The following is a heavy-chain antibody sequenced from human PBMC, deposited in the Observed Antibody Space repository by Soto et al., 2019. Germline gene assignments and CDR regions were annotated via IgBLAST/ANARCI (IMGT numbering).Heavy chain of an antibody. J-gene: IGHJ6*02. V-gene: IGHV1-69*01. CDR1: RGTFSSYA. CDR3: ARGALQYRSGGSCSFSDYYGMDV. Sequence: QGQLVQSGAEVKKPGSSVKVSCKASRGTFSSYAISWVRQAPGQGLEWMGGIIPIFGTANYAQKFHGRVTITADESTSTAYMELSSLRSEDTAVYYCARGALQYRSGGSCSFSDYYGMDVWGQGTTVTVSS. CDR2: IIPIFGTA. D-gene: IGHD2-15*01.